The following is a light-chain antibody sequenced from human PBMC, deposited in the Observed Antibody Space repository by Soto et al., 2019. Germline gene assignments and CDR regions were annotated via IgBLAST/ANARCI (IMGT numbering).Light chain of an antibody. V-gene: IGLV2-14*01. CDR2: DVS. J-gene: IGLJ2*01. Sequence: QSALTQPASVSGSPGQSITISCTGTSSDVGGYNYVSWYQQHPGKAPKLMIYDVSNRPSGVSNRFSGSKSGNTASLTISGLQAEDESDYYCSSYTSISALIVFGGGT. CDR1: SSDVGGYNY. CDR3: SSYTSISALIV.